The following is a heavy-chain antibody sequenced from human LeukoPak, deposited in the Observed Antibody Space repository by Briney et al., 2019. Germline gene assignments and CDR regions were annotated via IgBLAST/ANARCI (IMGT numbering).Heavy chain of an antibody. V-gene: IGHV3-23*01. J-gene: IGHJ4*02. CDR1: GFTFSSYA. CDR2: IIESGGGT. Sequence: TGGSLRLSCAASGFTFSSYAMHWIRQAPGKGLEWVSGIIESGGGTHYADSVKGRFTISRDNSKNTLYLQMISLRAEDTAVYYCAKDYKVRSGEPPIDYWGQGTLVTVSS. D-gene: IGHD7-27*01. CDR3: AKDYKVRSGEPPIDY.